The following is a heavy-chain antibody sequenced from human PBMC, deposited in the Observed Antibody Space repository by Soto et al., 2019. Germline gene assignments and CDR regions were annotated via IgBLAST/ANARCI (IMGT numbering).Heavy chain of an antibody. CDR3: ARENSYFDY. Sequence: QIQLLQSGAEVKKPGASVKVTCKASGYTFRNFGISWVRQAPGQGLEWMGWISAYNANANYAQKFQGRLTMTADTFTSTAYLELRSLRCDDTAVYYCARENSYFDYWGQGTLVTVSS. CDR1: GYTFRNFG. J-gene: IGHJ4*02. CDR2: ISAYNANA. V-gene: IGHV1-18*01.